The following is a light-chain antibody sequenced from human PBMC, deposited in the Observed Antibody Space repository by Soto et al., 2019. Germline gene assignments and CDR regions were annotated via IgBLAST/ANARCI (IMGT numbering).Light chain of an antibody. V-gene: IGKV3-15*01. CDR1: QSVSSN. CDR2: GAS. Sequence: EIGMTQSPATLSVSPGERATLSCRASQSVSSNLAWYQQKPGQAPRLLIYGASTRATGITERFSGSGSGTEFTLTISSLQSEDFALYYCQQYNNWPPWTFGQGTKVEIK. J-gene: IGKJ1*01. CDR3: QQYNNWPPWT.